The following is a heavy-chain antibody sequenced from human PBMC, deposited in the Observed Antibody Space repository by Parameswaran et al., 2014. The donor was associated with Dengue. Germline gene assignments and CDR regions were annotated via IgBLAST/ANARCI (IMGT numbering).Heavy chain of an antibody. CDR3: AREDRIAARPGGRGYYYGMDV. J-gene: IGHJ6*02. V-gene: IGHV4-4*07. CDR2: IYTSGST. Sequence: VRQAPGKGLEWIGRIYTSGSTNYNPSLKSRVTMSVDTSKNQFSLKLSSVTAADTAVYYCAREDRIAARPGGRGYYYGMDVWGQGTTVTVSS. D-gene: IGHD6-6*01.